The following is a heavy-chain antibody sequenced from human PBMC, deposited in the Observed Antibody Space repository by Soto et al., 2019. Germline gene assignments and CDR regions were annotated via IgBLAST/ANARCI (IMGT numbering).Heavy chain of an antibody. V-gene: IGHV3-23*01. J-gene: IGHJ4*01. CDR1: GFTCSNFA. D-gene: IGHD5-12*01. CDR3: AEGGFYDGFDY. Sequence: EVQLFESGGGLVQPGGSLRLSCAASGFTCSNFAMTWVRQAPGKGLEWVSTIVDSGGNTYYADSVKGRFTISRDNSKNTLFLQMNSLRVEDTAVYYCAEGGFYDGFDYWGHGTRVTVSS. CDR2: IVDSGGNT.